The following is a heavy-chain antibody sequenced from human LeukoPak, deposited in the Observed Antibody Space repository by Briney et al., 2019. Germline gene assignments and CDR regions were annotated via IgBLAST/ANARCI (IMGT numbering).Heavy chain of an antibody. Sequence: PSETLSLTCTVSGDSISSSYWSWIRQPPGKRLEWVGYVHYTGKTNYNPSLNNRATISVDMSKNQFSLTLTSVTVADTAMYYYARGYYDRSGSSNPFDSWGQGTLVTVSA. CDR1: GDSISSSY. CDR2: VHYTGKT. D-gene: IGHD3-22*01. CDR3: ARGYYDRSGSSNPFDS. J-gene: IGHJ4*02. V-gene: IGHV4-59*01.